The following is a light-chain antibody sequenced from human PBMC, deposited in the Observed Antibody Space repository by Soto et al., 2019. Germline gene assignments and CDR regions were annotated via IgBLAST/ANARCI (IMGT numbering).Light chain of an antibody. J-gene: IGKJ5*01. CDR3: QQYDNSPIT. CDR2: GAS. V-gene: IGKV3-20*01. Sequence: IVWTQNPGTRSLSPGGRAILSCRASQSVSSRYLAWFQQKPGQDPRLRIYGASSRATGIPDRFSGTGYEKDFNLTISRLEPEDFAVYYCQQYDNSPITFGQGTRLEIK. CDR1: QSVSSRY.